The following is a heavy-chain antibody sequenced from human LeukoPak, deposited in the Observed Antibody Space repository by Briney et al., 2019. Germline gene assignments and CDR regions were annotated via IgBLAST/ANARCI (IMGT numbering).Heavy chain of an antibody. Sequence: GGSLRLSCAASGFTVSSNYMSWVRQAPGKGLEWVSVIYSGGSTYYPDSVKGRFTISKHNFKNTLYLQMNSLRAEDTAVYYCARDRAAAFDIWGQGTMVTVSS. D-gene: IGHD6-13*01. V-gene: IGHV3-53*04. CDR1: GFTVSSNY. J-gene: IGHJ3*02. CDR2: IYSGGST. CDR3: ARDRAAAFDI.